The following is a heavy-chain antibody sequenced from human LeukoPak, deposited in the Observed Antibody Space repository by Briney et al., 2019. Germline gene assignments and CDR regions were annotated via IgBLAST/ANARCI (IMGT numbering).Heavy chain of an antibody. J-gene: IGHJ5*02. Sequence: ASVKVSCKASGYTFTGYYMHWVRQAPGQGLEWMGWINPNSGGTNYAQKFQGRVTMTRDTSISTAYMELSRLRSDDTAVCYCARDLEFYSSSWYPSDWFDPWGQGTLVTVSS. CDR1: GYTFTGYY. CDR3: ARDLEFYSSSWYPSDWFDP. D-gene: IGHD6-13*01. CDR2: INPNSGGT. V-gene: IGHV1-2*02.